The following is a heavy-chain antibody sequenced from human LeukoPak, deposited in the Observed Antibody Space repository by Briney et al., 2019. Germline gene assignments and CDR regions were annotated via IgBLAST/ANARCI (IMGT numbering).Heavy chain of an antibody. CDR1: GGSISSGSYY. D-gene: IGHD5-18*01. V-gene: IGHV4-61*02. Sequence: SETLSLTCTVSGGSISSGSYYWSWIRQPAGKGLEWIGRIYTSGSTNYTPSLKSRVTISVDTSKNQFSLKLSSVTAADTAVYYCARETWILDVWGKGTTVTVSS. CDR2: IYTSGST. J-gene: IGHJ6*04. CDR3: ARETWILDV.